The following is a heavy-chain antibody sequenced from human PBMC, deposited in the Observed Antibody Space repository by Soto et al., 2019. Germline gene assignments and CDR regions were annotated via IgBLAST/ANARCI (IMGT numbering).Heavy chain of an antibody. CDR1: GGSFSGYY. CDR3: ARVDTARVTYYYYYGMDV. Sequence: SETLSLTCAVYGGSFSGYYWSWIRQPPGKGLEWIGEINHSGSTNYNPSLKSRVTISVDTSKNQFSLKLSSVTAADTAVYYCARVDTARVTYYYYYGMDVWGQGTTVTVSS. J-gene: IGHJ6*02. CDR2: INHSGST. D-gene: IGHD5-18*01. V-gene: IGHV4-34*01.